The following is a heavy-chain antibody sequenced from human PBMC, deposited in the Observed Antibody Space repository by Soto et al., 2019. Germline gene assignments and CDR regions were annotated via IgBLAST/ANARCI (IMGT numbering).Heavy chain of an antibody. Sequence: VQLLASGGGLVQPGGSLRLSCVVSGFTFTNYGVTWVRQAPGKGLEWVSGFSGGSGTTHYRASVKGRFTISRDDSKNTVYLQMNSLGVDDKAVYDCVRWNGYGDYWGQGTLVTVSA. V-gene: IGHV3-23*01. D-gene: IGHD1-1*01. J-gene: IGHJ4*02. CDR1: GFTFTNYG. CDR2: FSGGSGTT. CDR3: VRWNGYGDY.